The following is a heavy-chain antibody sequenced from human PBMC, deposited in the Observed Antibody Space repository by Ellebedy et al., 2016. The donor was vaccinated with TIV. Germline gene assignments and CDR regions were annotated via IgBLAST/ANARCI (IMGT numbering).Heavy chain of an antibody. V-gene: IGHV4-59*01. D-gene: IGHD6-19*01. CDR1: GDSMRPYC. CDR3: ARGGGGWYFDN. Sequence: MPSETLSLTCTVSGDSMRPYCWSWIRQPPAKGLEWVGHICYSGSTSCNPSLKRPVTMSVDMSNSQFSLELASVLAADTAVYFCARGGGGWYFDNWGQGTLVTVTS. CDR2: ICYSGST. J-gene: IGHJ4*02.